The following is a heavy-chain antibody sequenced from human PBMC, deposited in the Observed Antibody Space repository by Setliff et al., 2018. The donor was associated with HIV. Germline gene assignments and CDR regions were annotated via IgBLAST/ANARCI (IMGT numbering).Heavy chain of an antibody. Sequence: ASETLSLTCTVSGGSISGYFWNWIRQPPGKGLEWIGYIYHSGNTNYNPSLESRVSISVDTSKNQFSLKLSSVTAADTAVYYCARGDTRNYYGGDYFDYWGQGSLVTVS. CDR3: ARGDTRNYYGGDYFDY. CDR2: IYHSGNT. CDR1: GGSISGYF. D-gene: IGHD1-26*01. V-gene: IGHV4-59*01. J-gene: IGHJ4*02.